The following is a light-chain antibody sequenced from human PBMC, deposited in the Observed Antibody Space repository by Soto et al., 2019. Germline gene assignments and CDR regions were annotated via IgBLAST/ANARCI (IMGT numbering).Light chain of an antibody. Sequence: EIVVTQSPATLSVSPGERATLSCRASQIVGSNLAWYQQRPGQAPRLLIDAASSRAPGIPAKFSGSGSGTDFTLTISRLEAEDSAVYCCQQYNRWTWTFGQGTKVDIK. V-gene: IGKV3-15*01. CDR2: AAS. J-gene: IGKJ1*01. CDR3: QQYNRWTWT. CDR1: QIVGSN.